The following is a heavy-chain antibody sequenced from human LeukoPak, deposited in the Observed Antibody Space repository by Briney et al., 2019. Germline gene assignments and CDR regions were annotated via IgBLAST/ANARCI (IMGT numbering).Heavy chain of an antibody. V-gene: IGHV3-23*01. CDR2: ISDSGDST. Sequence: PGGSLRLSCAASGFTFSSYAMSWVRPAPGKGLEWVSAISDSGDSTYYADSVKGRFTISRHNSVNTLFLQMSSLRAEDTAVYYCAKTFGGDYFGSWGQGTLVTVSS. D-gene: IGHD2/OR15-2a*01. CDR3: AKTFGGDYFGS. J-gene: IGHJ4*02. CDR1: GFTFSSYA.